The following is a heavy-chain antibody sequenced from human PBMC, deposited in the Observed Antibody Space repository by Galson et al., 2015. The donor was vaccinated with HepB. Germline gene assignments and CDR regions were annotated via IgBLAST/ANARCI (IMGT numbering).Heavy chain of an antibody. CDR2: VSGWGDST. V-gene: IGHV3-23*01. CDR3: AKEFVSRHSLTFDF. J-gene: IGHJ4*02. CDR1: GITFSRYD. D-gene: IGHD1-26*01. Sequence: SLRLSCAASGITFSRYDMTWVRQASGRGLEWVSTVSGWGDSTSYADSVKGRFTISRDNSKNTLYLQMNSLRGGDTAVYFCAKEFVSRHSLTFDFWGQGALVTVSS.